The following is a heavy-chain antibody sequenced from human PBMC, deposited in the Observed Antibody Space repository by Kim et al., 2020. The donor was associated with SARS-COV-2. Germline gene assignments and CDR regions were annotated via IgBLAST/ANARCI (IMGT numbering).Heavy chain of an antibody. D-gene: IGHD3-22*01. CDR2: ISNDGSSF. CDR1: GFTFNEHY. V-gene: IGHV3-11*01. Sequence: GGSLRLSCVASGFTFNEHYMNWIRQAPGKGLEWVAYISNDGSSFVYADSVKGRFTVSRDNAKNSLHLQMNSLRAEDTARYYCAREQSPFYVSTSYYRFDALDLGGQGTVVTVSS. J-gene: IGHJ5*02. CDR3: AREQSPFYVSTSYYRFDALDL.